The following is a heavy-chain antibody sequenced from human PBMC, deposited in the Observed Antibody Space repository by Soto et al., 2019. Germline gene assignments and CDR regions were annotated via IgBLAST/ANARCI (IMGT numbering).Heavy chain of an antibody. CDR1: DFTFRHYA. CDR3: AKVPSSSSQFYNYGMDV. Sequence: GGSLRLSCAGSDFTFRHYAMTWVRQAPGKGLEWVSFISASGGTTYYADSVKGRFVISRDTSRNTLYLQMNSLRVEDMAVYYCAKVPSSSSQFYNYGMDVWGQGTTVTVSS. J-gene: IGHJ6*02. V-gene: IGHV3-23*01. CDR2: ISASGGTT. D-gene: IGHD6-6*01.